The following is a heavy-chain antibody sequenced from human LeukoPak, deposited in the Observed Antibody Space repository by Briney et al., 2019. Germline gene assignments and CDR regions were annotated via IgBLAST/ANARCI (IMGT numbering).Heavy chain of an antibody. J-gene: IGHJ5*02. D-gene: IGHD6-13*01. CDR2: IYTSGST. CDR3: ARGGSSWYHTWFDP. V-gene: IGHV4-4*07. Sequence: SETLSLTCTVSGGSISSYYWSWIRQPAGKGLEWIGRIYTSGSTNYNPSLKSRVTMSVDTSKNQFSLKLSSVTAADTAVYYCARGGSSWYHTWFDPWGQGTLVTVSS. CDR1: GGSISSYY.